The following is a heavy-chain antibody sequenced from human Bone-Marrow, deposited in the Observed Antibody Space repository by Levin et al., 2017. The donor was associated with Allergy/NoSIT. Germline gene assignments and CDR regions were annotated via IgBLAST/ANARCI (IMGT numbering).Heavy chain of an antibody. J-gene: IGHJ4*02. CDR1: GVSISGSTYY. D-gene: IGHD3-9*01. CDR2: IYYTGST. Sequence: SETLSLTCSVSGVSISGSTYYCAWIRQPPGKGLEWIGSIYYTGSTYYNPSLKSRVSISRDTSQNQFSLRLKSVTAADTAVYYCARGILTGYVGGDFWGRGTLVTVSS. CDR3: ARGILTGYVGGDF. V-gene: IGHV4-39*01.